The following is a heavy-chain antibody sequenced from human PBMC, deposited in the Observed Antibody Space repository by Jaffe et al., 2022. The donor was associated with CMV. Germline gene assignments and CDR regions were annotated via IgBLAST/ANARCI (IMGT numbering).Heavy chain of an antibody. CDR3: ASGGPAYIAAASENWFDP. D-gene: IGHD6-13*01. V-gene: IGHV1-2*04. CDR2: INPNSGGT. J-gene: IGHJ5*02. CDR1: GYTFTGYY. Sequence: QVQLVQSGAEVKKPGASVKVSCKASGYTFTGYYMHWVRQAPGQGLEWMGWINPNSGGTNYAQKFQGWVTMTRDTSISTAYMELSRLRSDDTAVYYCASGGPAYIAAASENWFDPWGQGTLVTVSS.